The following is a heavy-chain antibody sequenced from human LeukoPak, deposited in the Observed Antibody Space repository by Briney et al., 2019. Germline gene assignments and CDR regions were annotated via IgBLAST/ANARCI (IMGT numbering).Heavy chain of an antibody. CDR3: ANRGLHGTYYFDY. CDR2: IRYDGSNK. CDR1: GFTFSNYG. V-gene: IGHV3-30*02. J-gene: IGHJ4*02. Sequence: GGSLRLSCAAPGFTFSNYGMHWVRQAPGKGLEWVAFIRYDGSNKYYADSVKGRFTISRDNSKNTLYLQMNSLRAEDTAVYYCANRGLHGTYYFDYWGQGTLVTVSS. D-gene: IGHD1-14*01.